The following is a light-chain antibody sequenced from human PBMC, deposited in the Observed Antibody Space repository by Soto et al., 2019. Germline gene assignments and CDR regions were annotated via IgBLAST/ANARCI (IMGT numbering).Light chain of an antibody. Sequence: EIVLTQSPATLSLSPGQRATLSCRASQSFDSKFLAWYQQKPGQAPRLLIYGASTRATDIPDRFSRSVSGTHFNLPITTLAPGDFAVYYCKHYDSLPRTFGQGTRVEIK. J-gene: IGKJ1*01. CDR1: QSFDSKF. CDR2: GAS. CDR3: KHYDSLPRT. V-gene: IGKV3-20*01.